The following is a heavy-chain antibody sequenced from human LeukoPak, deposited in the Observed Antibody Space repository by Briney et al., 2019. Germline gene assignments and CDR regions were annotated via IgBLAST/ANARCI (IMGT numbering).Heavy chain of an antibody. J-gene: IGHJ4*02. V-gene: IGHV3-66*01. D-gene: IGHD3-22*01. Sequence: PGRSLTLSCAASGFTVISNYMSCVRHAPGKGLEWFSVIYSGGSTYHADSVKGRFSISRDDSKNTLFLQMNSLRAEDTAVYYCAREDYYFDSSGTHYFDYWGQGTLVTVSS. CDR1: GFTVISNY. CDR2: IYSGGST. CDR3: AREDYYFDSSGTHYFDY.